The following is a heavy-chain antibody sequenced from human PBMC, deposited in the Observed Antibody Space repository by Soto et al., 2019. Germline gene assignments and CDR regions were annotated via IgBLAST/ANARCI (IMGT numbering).Heavy chain of an antibody. Sequence: QVQLVQSGAEVKKPGSSVKVSCKASGDSFSSYAISWVRQAPGQGLEWMGGIIPLFRTANSAQKFQGRVTINADESTTTAYMALSSLRSEDTAVYYCAMQREGVSSGYFHHFDYWGQGTLVTVSS. CDR3: AMQREGVSSGYFHHFDY. CDR2: IIPLFRTA. CDR1: GDSFSSYA. J-gene: IGHJ4*02. D-gene: IGHD3-22*01. V-gene: IGHV1-69*01.